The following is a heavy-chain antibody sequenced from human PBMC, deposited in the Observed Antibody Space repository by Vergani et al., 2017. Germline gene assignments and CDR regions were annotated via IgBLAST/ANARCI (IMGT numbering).Heavy chain of an antibody. CDR3: ARRGHYDCWSPNAFDI. Sequence: QVQLQQWGAGLLKPSETLSLTCAVYGGSFSGYYWSWIRQPPGKGLEWIGEINHSGSTNYNPSLKSRVTISVDTSKNQFSLKLSSVTAADTAVYYCARRGHYDCWSPNAFDIWGQGTMVTVSS. CDR2: INHSGST. CDR1: GGSFSGYY. J-gene: IGHJ3*02. V-gene: IGHV4-34*01. D-gene: IGHD3-3*01.